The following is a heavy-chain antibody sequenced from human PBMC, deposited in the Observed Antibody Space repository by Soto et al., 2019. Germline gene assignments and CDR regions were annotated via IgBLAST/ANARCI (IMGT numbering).Heavy chain of an antibody. V-gene: IGHV4-31*03. J-gene: IGHJ5*02. CDR2: IYYSGST. CDR1: GGSISSGGYY. D-gene: IGHD2-2*01. Sequence: SETLSLTCTVSGGSISSGGYYWSWIRQHPGKGLEWIGYIYYSGSTYYNPSLKSRVTISVDTSKNQFSLKLSSVTAADTAVYYCARGARYCSSTSCLSRRGWFDPWGQGTLVTVSS. CDR3: ARGARYCSSTSCLSRRGWFDP.